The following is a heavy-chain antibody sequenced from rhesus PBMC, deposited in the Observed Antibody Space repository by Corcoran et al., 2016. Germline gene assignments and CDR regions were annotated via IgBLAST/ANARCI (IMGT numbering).Heavy chain of an antibody. CDR3: ARLIAGRGFDY. D-gene: IGHD1-1-1*01. J-gene: IGHJ4*01. CDR1: GFSPTTSGFG. CDR2: FYWDDDK. V-gene: IGHV2-152*01. Sequence: QVTLKESGPALVKLTQTLTLTCTFSGFSPTTSGFGVGCFRPPPGKPLEWLALFYWDDDKRYNTSLKSRLTISKDTSKNQVVLTMTNMDPMDTATYYCARLIAGRGFDYWGQGVLVTVSS.